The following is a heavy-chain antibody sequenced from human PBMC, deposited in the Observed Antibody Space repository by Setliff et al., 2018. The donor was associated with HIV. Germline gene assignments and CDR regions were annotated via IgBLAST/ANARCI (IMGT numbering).Heavy chain of an antibody. Sequence: GGVPRLSCAASGFTFRSSWMHWVRQTPGEGLVWVSRINGDGRTTNYADSVKGRLTIPRDNAKNTLYLQMNSLRADDTAMYYCVRDPYCSGGACYWPKWGQGTQVTAPQ. J-gene: IGHJ1*01. D-gene: IGHD2-15*01. CDR2: INGDGRTT. V-gene: IGHV3-74*01. CDR3: VRDPYCSGGACYWPK. CDR1: GFTFRSSW.